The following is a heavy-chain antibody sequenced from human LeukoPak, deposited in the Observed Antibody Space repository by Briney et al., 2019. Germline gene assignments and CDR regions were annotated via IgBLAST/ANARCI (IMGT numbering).Heavy chain of an antibody. D-gene: IGHD6-19*01. CDR2: IYYTGGT. J-gene: IGHJ4*02. V-gene: IGHV4-59*08. Sequence: SESLSLTCTVSGGSIGSDYWTRIRRPPGKGLEYIGYIYYTGGTNYNPPLKSRVTISVDTSKNQFSLKLSSVTAADTAVYFCAKYGNSGWVIDNWGQGTLVTVSS. CDR3: AKYGNSGWVIDN. CDR1: GGSIGSDY.